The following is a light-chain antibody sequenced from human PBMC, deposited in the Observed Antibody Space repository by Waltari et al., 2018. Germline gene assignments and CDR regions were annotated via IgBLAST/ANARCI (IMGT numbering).Light chain of an antibody. CDR1: SSYVGGYNH. J-gene: IGLJ2*01. CDR3: CSYASSSTLV. Sequence: QSALTQPASVSGSPRQSITISCTGTSSYVGGYNHVSWYQQHPGKAPKLMSYDVNKRPSGVSDRFSGSKSGNTASLTISGLQAEDEADYYCCSYASSSTLVFGGGTKVTVL. V-gene: IGLV2-23*02. CDR2: DVN.